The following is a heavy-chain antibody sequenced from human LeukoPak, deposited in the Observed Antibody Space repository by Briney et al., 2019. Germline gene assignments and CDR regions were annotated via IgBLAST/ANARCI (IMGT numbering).Heavy chain of an antibody. CDR1: GFTFSSYE. J-gene: IGHJ5*02. CDR2: ISGSGGST. Sequence: GGSLRLSCAASGFTFSSYEMNWVRQAPGKGLEWVSAISGSGGSTYYADTVKGRFTISRDNSKNTLSLQMNSLRAEDTAVYYCAKGSAVAAPRNWFDPWGRGTLVTVSS. CDR3: AKGSAVAAPRNWFDP. V-gene: IGHV3-23*01. D-gene: IGHD6-19*01.